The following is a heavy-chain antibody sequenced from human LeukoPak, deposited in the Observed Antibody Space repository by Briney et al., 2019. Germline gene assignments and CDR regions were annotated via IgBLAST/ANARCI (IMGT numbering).Heavy chain of an antibody. Sequence: GASVKVSCKASGYTFTGYYMHWVRQAPGQGLEWMGWMNPNSGNTGYAQRFQGRVTMTRNTSISTAYMELSSLRSEDTAVYYCARGSDDLDYWGQGTLVTVSS. CDR2: MNPNSGNT. CDR3: ARGSDDLDY. D-gene: IGHD3-3*01. V-gene: IGHV1-8*02. CDR1: GYTFTGYY. J-gene: IGHJ4*02.